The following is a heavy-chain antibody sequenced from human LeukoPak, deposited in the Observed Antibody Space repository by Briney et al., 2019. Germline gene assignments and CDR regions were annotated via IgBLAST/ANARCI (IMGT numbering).Heavy chain of an antibody. D-gene: IGHD5-12*01. CDR3: AREVRKDIGPYYFDY. CDR1: GYTFTGYY. J-gene: IGHJ4*02. CDR2: INPNSGGT. Sequence: GASVKVSCKASGYTFTGYYMHWVRQAPGQGFEWMGWINPNSGGTNYAQKFQGRVTMTRDTSISTAHMELSSLRSEDTAVYYCAREVRKDIGPYYFDYWGQGTLVTVSS. V-gene: IGHV1-2*02.